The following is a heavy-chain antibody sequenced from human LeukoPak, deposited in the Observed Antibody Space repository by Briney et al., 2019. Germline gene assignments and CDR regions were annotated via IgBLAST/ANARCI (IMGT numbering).Heavy chain of an antibody. J-gene: IGHJ4*02. D-gene: IGHD6-13*01. CDR2: IYPDDSDT. V-gene: IGHV5-51*01. CDR3: ARRSDLSSSWYFDY. CDR1: GHTISEYW. Sequence: GESLKISCEGSGHTISEYWIGWVRQTPGKGLEWMGIIYPDDSDTRYSPSFQGQVTISADKSKNTAYLQWSRLEASDTAMYYCARRSDLSSSWYFDYWGQGTLVTVSS.